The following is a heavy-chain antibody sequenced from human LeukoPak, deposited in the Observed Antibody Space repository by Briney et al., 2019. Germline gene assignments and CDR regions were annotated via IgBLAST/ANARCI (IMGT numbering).Heavy chain of an antibody. V-gene: IGHV3-74*01. J-gene: IGHJ3*02. D-gene: IGHD6-19*01. CDR3: ARGGLGHAYDI. CDR1: GFTFTNYW. CDR2: VDSDGVST. Sequence: PGGSLRLSCVASGFTFTNYWMHWVRQAPGKGLMWVSRVDSDGVSTIYADSVKGRFTVSRDNTKNSVYLQMSSLRADDTGVYYCARGGLGHAYDIWGQGTMVTVSS.